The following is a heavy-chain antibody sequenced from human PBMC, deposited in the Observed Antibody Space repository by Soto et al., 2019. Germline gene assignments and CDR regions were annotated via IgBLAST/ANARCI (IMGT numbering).Heavy chain of an antibody. Sequence: ASVKVSCKASGYTFTGYYVHWVRQAPGQGLEWMGWINPNSGGTNYAQKFQGWVTMTRDTSISTAYMELSRLRSDDTAVYYCARFVDDYFDDPGQGTRVTVSS. J-gene: IGHJ4*02. CDR1: GYTFTGYY. CDR2: INPNSGGT. CDR3: ARFVDDYFDD. V-gene: IGHV1-2*04. D-gene: IGHD3-10*01.